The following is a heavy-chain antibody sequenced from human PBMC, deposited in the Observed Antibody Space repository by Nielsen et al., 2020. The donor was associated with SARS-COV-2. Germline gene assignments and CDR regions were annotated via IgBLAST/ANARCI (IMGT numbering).Heavy chain of an antibody. V-gene: IGHV3-33*01. Sequence: GGSLRLSCAASGFTFSSYGMHWVRQAPGKGLGWVAVIWYDGSNKYYADSVKGRFTISRDNSKNTLYLQMNSLRAEDTAVYYCARDPPAQWRDAFDIWGQGTMVTVSS. J-gene: IGHJ3*02. CDR3: ARDPPAQWRDAFDI. CDR1: GFTFSSYG. CDR2: IWYDGSNK. D-gene: IGHD6-19*01.